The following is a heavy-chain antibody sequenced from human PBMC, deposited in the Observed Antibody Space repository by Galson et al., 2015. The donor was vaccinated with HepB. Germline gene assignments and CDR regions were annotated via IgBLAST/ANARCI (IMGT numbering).Heavy chain of an antibody. J-gene: IGHJ6*02. CDR2: INSDGSST. V-gene: IGHV3-74*01. CDR1: GFTFSSYW. D-gene: IGHD3-10*01. Sequence: SLRLSCAASGFTFSSYWMHWVRQAPGKGLVWVSRINSDGSSTSYADSVKGRFTISRDNAKNTLYLQMNSLRAEDTAVYYCARGRVRGVIISLYYYYGMDVWGQGTTVTVSS. CDR3: ARGRVRGVIISLYYYYGMDV.